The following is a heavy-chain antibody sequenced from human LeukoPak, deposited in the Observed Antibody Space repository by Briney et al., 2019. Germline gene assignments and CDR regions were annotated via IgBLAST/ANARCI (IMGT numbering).Heavy chain of an antibody. Sequence: GGSLRLSCAASGFTFSSYAMSWVRQAPGKGLEWVSAISGSGGSTYYADSVKGRFTISRDNSKNTLYLQMNSLRAEDTAVYSCAKVSYYDSSGPLGAFDIWGHGTMVAVSS. J-gene: IGHJ3*02. D-gene: IGHD3-22*01. CDR1: GFTFSSYA. V-gene: IGHV3-23*01. CDR3: AKVSYYDSSGPLGAFDI. CDR2: ISGSGGST.